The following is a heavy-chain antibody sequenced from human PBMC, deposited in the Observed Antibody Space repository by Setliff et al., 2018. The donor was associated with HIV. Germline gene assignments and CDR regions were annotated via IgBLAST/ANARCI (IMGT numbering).Heavy chain of an antibody. V-gene: IGHV1-3*01. J-gene: IGHJ4*02. Sequence: GESLKISCQCSGFNFLAHWIGWVRQAPGQRFEWMGWINAGTGNTKYSQKFQDRVTISRDIHANTAYMELSSLRSEDTAIYYCARSLREYSYGSPDYWGPGTLVTVSS. CDR3: ARSLREYSYGSPDY. CDR1: GFNFLAHW. CDR2: INAGTGNT. D-gene: IGHD5-18*01.